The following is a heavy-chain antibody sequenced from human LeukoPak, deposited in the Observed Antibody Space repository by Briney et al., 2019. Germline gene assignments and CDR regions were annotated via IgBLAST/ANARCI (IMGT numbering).Heavy chain of an antibody. J-gene: IGHJ4*02. CDR2: INSDGSST. CDR3: TRVLED. Sequence: GGSLRLSCAVSGFTFSSYWMHWVRQAPGKGLVWVSLINSDGSSTSYADSVKGRFTISRDNARNTLYLLMNSLRAEDTAVYYCTRVLEDWGQGTRVTASS. D-gene: IGHD1-1*01. CDR1: GFTFSSYW. V-gene: IGHV3-74*01.